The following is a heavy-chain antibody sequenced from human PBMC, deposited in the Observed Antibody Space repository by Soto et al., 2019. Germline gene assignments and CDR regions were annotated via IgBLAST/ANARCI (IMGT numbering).Heavy chain of an antibody. CDR3: AKDGSTGDYYDSSGYYGY. Sequence: GGSLRLSCAASGFTFSSYAMSWVRQAPGKGLEWVSAISGSGGSTYYADSVKGRFTISRDNSKNTLYLQMNSLRAEDTAVYYCAKDGSTGDYYDSSGYYGYWGQGTLVTVSS. D-gene: IGHD3-22*01. CDR2: ISGSGGST. CDR1: GFTFSSYA. J-gene: IGHJ4*02. V-gene: IGHV3-23*01.